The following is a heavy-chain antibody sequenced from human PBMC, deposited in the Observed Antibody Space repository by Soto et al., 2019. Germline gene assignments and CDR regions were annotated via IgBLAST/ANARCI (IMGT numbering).Heavy chain of an antibody. CDR1: GVSITSGTYY. D-gene: IGHD3-10*01. CDR3: ALSSGKLLWFGEPFSVSGFDP. Sequence: SETLSLTCTVSGVSITSGTYYWGWIRQPPGKGLEWIGTIYYTGSTYYDPSLKSRVTISVDTSKNQFSLKLTSVTAADTAVYYCALSSGKLLWFGEPFSVSGFDPWGQGTLVTVS. J-gene: IGHJ5*02. V-gene: IGHV4-39*01. CDR2: IYYTGST.